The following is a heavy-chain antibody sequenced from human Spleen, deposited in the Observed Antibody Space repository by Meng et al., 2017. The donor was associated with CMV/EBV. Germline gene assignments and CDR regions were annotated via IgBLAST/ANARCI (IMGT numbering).Heavy chain of an antibody. CDR3: ARSRPPYSSTWSYYFDS. J-gene: IGHJ4*02. CDR1: FTFSDYA. V-gene: IGHV3-30*04. Sequence: FTFSDYAMHWVRQAPGKGLEWVAVIPYDGGNRFYADSVEGRFTISRDTSKNTLYLQMNSLRAEDTAVYCCARSRPPYSSTWSYYFDSWGQGTLVTVSS. CDR2: IPYDGGNR. D-gene: IGHD6-13*01.